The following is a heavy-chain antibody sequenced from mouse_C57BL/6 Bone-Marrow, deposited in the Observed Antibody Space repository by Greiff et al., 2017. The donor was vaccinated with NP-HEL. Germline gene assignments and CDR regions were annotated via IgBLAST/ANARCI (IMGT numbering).Heavy chain of an antibody. CDR1: CYTFTHSC. CDR2: IYPGGGYT. V-gene: IGHV1-63*01. Sequence: QVQLQQSGAELVRPGASVKMSFKASCYTFTHSCIGWAKQSPGPGLEWIGDIYPGGGYTNYNEKFKGKATLTADKSSSTAYMQFISLTSEDSANYYCASSIYYGYWRYFDVWGTGTTVTVSS. D-gene: IGHD2-2*01. J-gene: IGHJ1*03. CDR3: ASSIYYGYWRYFDV.